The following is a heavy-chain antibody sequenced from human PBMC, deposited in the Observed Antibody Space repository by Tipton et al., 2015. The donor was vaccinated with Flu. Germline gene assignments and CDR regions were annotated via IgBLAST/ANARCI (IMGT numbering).Heavy chain of an antibody. CDR1: GFTFSSYG. V-gene: IGHV3-13*01. CDR3: ARGSLPDSNWYNGMDV. CDR2: IGTSGDT. D-gene: IGHD1/OR15-1a*01. Sequence: SLRLSCQASGFTFSSYGMHWVRQVSGKGLEWVSGIGTSGDTYYADSVKGQFTISRENAKNSLSLQMKSLRAGGTAVYYCARGSLPDSNWYNGMDVWGQGTSVTVFS. J-gene: IGHJ6*02.